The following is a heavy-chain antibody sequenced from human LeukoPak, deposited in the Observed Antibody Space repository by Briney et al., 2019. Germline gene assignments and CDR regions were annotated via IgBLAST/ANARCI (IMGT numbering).Heavy chain of an antibody. D-gene: IGHD3-16*02. CDR1: GFTFDDYA. CDR2: INWNSDKI. V-gene: IGHV3-9*01. Sequence: PGGSLRLSCAASGFTFDDYAMHWVRQAPGKGLEWVSGINWNSDKIGYADSVKGRFTISRDNSKNTLYLQMNSLRAEDTAVYYCATNPFGGVIVKGFFYYWGQGTLITVSS. J-gene: IGHJ4*02. CDR3: ATNPFGGVIVKGFFYY.